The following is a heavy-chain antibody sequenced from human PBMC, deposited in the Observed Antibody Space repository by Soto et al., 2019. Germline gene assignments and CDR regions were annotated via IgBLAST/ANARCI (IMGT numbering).Heavy chain of an antibody. D-gene: IGHD2-2*01. CDR1: GFTFSSYA. CDR2: ISGSGGGT. CDR3: ATEIVVVPAAMLPVAFDI. J-gene: IGHJ3*02. Sequence: GGSLRLSCAASGFTFSSYAMSWVRQAPGKGLEWVSAISGSGGGTYYADSVKGRFTISRDNSKNTLYLQMNSLRAEDTSVCYCATEIVVVPAAMLPVAFDIWGQGTMVTVSS. V-gene: IGHV3-23*01.